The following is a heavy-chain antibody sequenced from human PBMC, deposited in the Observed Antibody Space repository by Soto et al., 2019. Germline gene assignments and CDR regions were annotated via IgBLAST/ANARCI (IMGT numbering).Heavy chain of an antibody. CDR2: ISSSSSYI. D-gene: IGHD3-22*01. Sequence: GGSLRLSCAASGFTFSSYSMNWVRQAPGRGLEWVSSISSSSSYIYYADSVKGRFTISRDNAKNSLYLQMNSLRAEDTAVYYCARDPYPYYDSSGYYFGWFDPWGQGTLVTVS. CDR3: ARDPYPYYDSSGYYFGWFDP. V-gene: IGHV3-21*01. CDR1: GFTFSSYS. J-gene: IGHJ5*02.